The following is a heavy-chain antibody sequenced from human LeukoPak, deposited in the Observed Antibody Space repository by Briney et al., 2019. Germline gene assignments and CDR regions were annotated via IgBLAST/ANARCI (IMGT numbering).Heavy chain of an antibody. Sequence: GGSLRLSCVASGFTFSNYWMSWVRQAPGKGLEWVANIKHDGGETYYVESVRGRFTISRDNAKNAVFLQMNSLRDEDTAVYYCTRSGIYSSAWSDYWGQGILISVSS. J-gene: IGHJ4*02. V-gene: IGHV3-7*01. CDR1: GFTFSNYW. D-gene: IGHD6-19*01. CDR2: IKHDGGET. CDR3: TRSGIYSSAWSDY.